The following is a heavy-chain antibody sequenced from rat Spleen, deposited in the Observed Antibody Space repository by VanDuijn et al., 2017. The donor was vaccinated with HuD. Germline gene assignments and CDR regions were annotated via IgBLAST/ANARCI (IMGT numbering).Heavy chain of an antibody. Sequence: QVQLKESGPGLVQPSQTLSLTCSVSGFSLTSNGVSWVRQPPGKGLEWMGVIWGNGNTNYNSALKSRLSISRDTSKSQVFLKMNSLQTEDTAMYFCARGRDCHFDYWGQGVMVTVSS. CDR1: GFSLTSNG. CDR2: IWGNGNT. D-gene: IGHD4-2*01. J-gene: IGHJ2*01. V-gene: IGHV2-13*01. CDR3: ARGRDCHFDY.